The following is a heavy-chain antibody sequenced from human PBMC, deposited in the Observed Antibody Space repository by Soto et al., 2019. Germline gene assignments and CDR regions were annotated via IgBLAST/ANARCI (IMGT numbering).Heavy chain of an antibody. V-gene: IGHV1-18*03. Sequence: HVQLVQSGAEVKKPGASVKVSCKASGYTFTSYGISWVRQAPGQGLEWMGWISAYNGNTKYAQKLQGRVTMTTDTSTSTFHLVLRSLTSDHMAAYYCARDRGGSYYAQLDYWGQGTLVTVSS. D-gene: IGHD1-26*01. J-gene: IGHJ4*02. CDR3: ARDRGGSYYAQLDY. CDR1: GYTFTSYG. CDR2: ISAYNGNT.